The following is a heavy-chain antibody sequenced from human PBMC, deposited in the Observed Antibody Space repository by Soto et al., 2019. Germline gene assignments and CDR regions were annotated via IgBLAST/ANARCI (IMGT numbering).Heavy chain of an antibody. J-gene: IGHJ3*02. CDR3: AKPSTEVTKRGPFDI. Sequence: GGSLRLSCAASGFTFSSYAMSWVRQAPGKGLEWVSAISGRGGSTYYADSVKGRFTISRDNSKNTVFLQMNSLRAEDTAVYYCAKPSTEVTKRGPFDIWGQGTMVTVSS. CDR1: GFTFSSYA. CDR2: ISGRGGST. D-gene: IGHD4-17*01. V-gene: IGHV3-23*01.